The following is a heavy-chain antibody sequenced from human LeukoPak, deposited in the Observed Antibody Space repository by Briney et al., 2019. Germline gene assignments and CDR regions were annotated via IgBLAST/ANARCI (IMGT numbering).Heavy chain of an antibody. Sequence: SVKVSCKASGYTFTSYGISWVRQAPGQGPGQGLEWMGGIIPIFGTANYAQKFQGRVTITADESTSTAYMELSSLRSEDTAVYYCARDGARDTAMDVWGQGTTVTVSS. CDR1: GYTFTSYG. V-gene: IGHV1-69*13. J-gene: IGHJ6*02. CDR2: IIPIFGTA. D-gene: IGHD5-18*01. CDR3: ARDGARDTAMDV.